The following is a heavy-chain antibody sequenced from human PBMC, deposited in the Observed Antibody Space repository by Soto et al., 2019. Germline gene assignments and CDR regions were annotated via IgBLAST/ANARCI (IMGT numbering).Heavy chain of an antibody. CDR1: GGSISGSSFY. CDR3: AAKYYDFWSGYSYYGMDV. Sequence: SETLSLTCAVSGGSISGSSFYWSWIRQPPGKGLEWIGEINHSGSTNYNPSLKIRVTISVDTSKNQFSLKLSSVTAADTAVYYCAAKYYDFWSGYSYYGMDVWGQGTTVTVSS. J-gene: IGHJ6*02. D-gene: IGHD3-3*01. CDR2: INHSGST. V-gene: IGHV4-39*07.